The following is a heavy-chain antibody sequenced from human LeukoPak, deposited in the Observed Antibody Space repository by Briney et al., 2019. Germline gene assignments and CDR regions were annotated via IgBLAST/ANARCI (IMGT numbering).Heavy chain of an antibody. J-gene: IGHJ5*02. CDR2: IYYSGST. V-gene: IGHV4-30-4*01. D-gene: IGHD1-1*01. CDR3: ARSQLVWFDP. Sequence: SETLSLTCTVSGGSISSGDYYWSWIRQPPGKGLEWIGYIYYSGSTYYNPSLKSRVTISIDTSKNQFSLKLSSVTAADTAVYYCARSQLVWFDPWGQGTLVTVSS. CDR1: GGSISSGDYY.